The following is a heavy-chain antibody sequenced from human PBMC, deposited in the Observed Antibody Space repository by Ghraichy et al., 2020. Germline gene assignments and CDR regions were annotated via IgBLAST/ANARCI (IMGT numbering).Heavy chain of an antibody. V-gene: IGHV4-31*03. CDR1: GGSISSGDSY. Sequence: SQTLSLTCSVSGGSISSGDSYWSWVHQRPGKGLEWIGYIYSSGSTYYNPSLKSRVTMSLDMSKNQYSLDLGSVTAADTAVYYCARFLGGGIWFSDVWGRGARVTVSS. CDR3: ARFLGGGIWFSDV. D-gene: IGHD3-16*01. J-gene: IGHJ2*01. CDR2: IYSSGST.